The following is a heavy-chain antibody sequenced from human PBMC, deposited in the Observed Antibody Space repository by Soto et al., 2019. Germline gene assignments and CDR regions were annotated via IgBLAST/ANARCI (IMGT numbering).Heavy chain of an antibody. D-gene: IGHD3-16*02. Sequence: HPGGSLRLSCAASGFKFSDYWMIWVRQAPGKGLEWVGNIKHDTSEAHYADSVKGRFTITRDNIKNFLFLQMNGLRSDDTASYYCARDGLLFSGPYRPSRFDYWGLGTLVTVSS. J-gene: IGHJ4*02. V-gene: IGHV3-7*03. CDR3: ARDGLLFSGPYRPSRFDY. CDR1: GFKFSDYW. CDR2: IKHDTSEA.